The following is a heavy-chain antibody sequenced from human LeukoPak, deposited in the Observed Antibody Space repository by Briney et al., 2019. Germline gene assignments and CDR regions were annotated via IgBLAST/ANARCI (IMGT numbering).Heavy chain of an antibody. Sequence: ASVKVSCKASGYTFTSYGIGWMRLVPGQGLEWMGRISVNNGNTIYAQNLQGRLTVTADTSTSTAYMELRSLRFDDTAVYFCARGRDGSGSQSYWGQGTLVTVPS. D-gene: IGHD3-10*01. J-gene: IGHJ4*02. V-gene: IGHV1-18*04. CDR2: ISVNNGNT. CDR3: ARGRDGSGSQSY. CDR1: GYTFTSYG.